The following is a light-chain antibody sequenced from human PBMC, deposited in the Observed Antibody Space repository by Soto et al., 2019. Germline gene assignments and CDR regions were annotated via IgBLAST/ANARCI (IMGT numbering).Light chain of an antibody. V-gene: IGKV1-39*01. CDR3: QQSYITPDT. Sequence: DIPMTQSPSSLSASVGDRVTITCRASQSISTYLNWYQQKPGKAPKLLIDAASSLQSGVPSRFSGSGSGTDFVLTISSLQVEDFATYHCQQSYITPDTFGQGTKVEIK. J-gene: IGKJ2*01. CDR2: AAS. CDR1: QSISTY.